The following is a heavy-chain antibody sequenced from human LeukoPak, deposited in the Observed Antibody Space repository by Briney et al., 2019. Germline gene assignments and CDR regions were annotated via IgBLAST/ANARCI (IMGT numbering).Heavy chain of an antibody. Sequence: GRSLRLSCAASGFTFSSYAMHWVRQAPGKGLEWVAVISYDGSKKYHADSVKGRFTISRDNSNKMQCLEMDSLRADDTAVYYCARGGDFWSGYKTHEYGLDVWGQGTTVTVSS. D-gene: IGHD3-3*01. V-gene: IGHV3-30-3*01. CDR3: ARGGDFWSGYKTHEYGLDV. CDR2: ISYDGSKK. CDR1: GFTFSSYA. J-gene: IGHJ6*02.